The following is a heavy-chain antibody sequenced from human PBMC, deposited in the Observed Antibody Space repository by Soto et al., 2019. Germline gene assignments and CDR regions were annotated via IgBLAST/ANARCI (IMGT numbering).Heavy chain of an antibody. V-gene: IGHV3-33*01. CDR1: GFTFSSYG. D-gene: IGHD6-6*01. CDR3: AREGYSSSDFDY. CDR2: IWYDGSNK. Sequence: PGESLKISCAASGFTFSSYGMHWVRQAPGKGLEWVAVIWYDGSNKYYADSVKGRFTISRDNSKNTLYLQMNSLRAEDTAVYYCAREGYSSSDFDYWGQGTLGTVS. J-gene: IGHJ4*02.